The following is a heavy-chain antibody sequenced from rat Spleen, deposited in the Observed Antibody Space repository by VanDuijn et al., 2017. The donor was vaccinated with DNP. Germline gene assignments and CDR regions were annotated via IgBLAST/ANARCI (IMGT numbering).Heavy chain of an antibody. CDR3: ARPDYYDGSYPHY. CDR1: GFTFSDYY. V-gene: IGHV5-22*01. J-gene: IGHJ2*01. D-gene: IGHD1-12*02. CDR2: ISYDGGST. Sequence: EVQLVESGGDLVQPGRSLKLSCVASGFTFSDYYMAWVRQAPTKGLEWVAYISYDGGSTDYGDSVKGRFTSSRDNAKSTLYLQMNSLRSEDMATYYCARPDYYDGSYPHYWGQGVMVTVSS.